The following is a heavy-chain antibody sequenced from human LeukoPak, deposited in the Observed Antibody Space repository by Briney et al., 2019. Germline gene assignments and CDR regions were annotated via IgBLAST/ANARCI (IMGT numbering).Heavy chain of an antibody. V-gene: IGHV3-20*01. Sequence: GGPLRLSCEASGFTFDDYGMSWVRQGPGKGLEWVAGINWNGGSTSYADSVKGRFTISRDDAKKSLYLHMNSLRAEDTALYHCARDGRGGGSYYSDYWGQGTLVTVSS. CDR1: GFTFDDYG. CDR3: ARDGRGGGSYYSDY. D-gene: IGHD2-15*01. CDR2: INWNGGST. J-gene: IGHJ4*02.